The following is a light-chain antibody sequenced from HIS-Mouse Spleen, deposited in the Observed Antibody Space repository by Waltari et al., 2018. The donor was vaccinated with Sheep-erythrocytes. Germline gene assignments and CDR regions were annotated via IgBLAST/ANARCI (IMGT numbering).Light chain of an antibody. J-gene: IGKJ1*01. CDR1: QSVSSN. CDR2: GAS. V-gene: IGKV3-15*01. CDR3: QQYNNWPET. Sequence: VSPGERATLSCRASQSVSSNLAWYQQKPGQAPRLLIYGASTRATGIPARFSGSGSGTEFTLTISSMQSEDFAVYYCQQYNNWPETFGQGTKVEIK.